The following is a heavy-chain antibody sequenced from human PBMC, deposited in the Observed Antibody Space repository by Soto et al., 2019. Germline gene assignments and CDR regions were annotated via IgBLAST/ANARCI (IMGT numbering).Heavy chain of an antibody. Sequence: GGSLGLSCAASGFTVSSNYMSWVRQAPGKGLEWVSVIYSGGSTYYAESAKGRFTISRDNSRNTLYLQLNSLRAEDTAVYYCARASQYCSGGSCYDASGYWGQGTMVIV. D-gene: IGHD2-15*01. CDR2: IYSGGST. CDR3: ARASQYCSGGSCYDASGY. CDR1: GFTVSSNY. V-gene: IGHV3-53*01. J-gene: IGHJ4*02.